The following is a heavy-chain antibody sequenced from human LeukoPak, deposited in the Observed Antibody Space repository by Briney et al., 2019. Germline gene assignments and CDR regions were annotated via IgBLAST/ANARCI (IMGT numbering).Heavy chain of an antibody. J-gene: IGHJ5*02. CDR1: GYTFTSYD. V-gene: IGHV1-8*03. CDR3: ARVIKDVEDGYNWSPNWFDP. Sequence: GASVKVSCTASGYTFTSYDINWVRQATGQGLEWMGWMNPNSGNTGYAQKFQGRVTITRNTSISTAYMELSSLRSEDTAVYYCARVIKDVEDGYNWSPNWFDPWGQGTLVTVSS. D-gene: IGHD5-24*01. CDR2: MNPNSGNT.